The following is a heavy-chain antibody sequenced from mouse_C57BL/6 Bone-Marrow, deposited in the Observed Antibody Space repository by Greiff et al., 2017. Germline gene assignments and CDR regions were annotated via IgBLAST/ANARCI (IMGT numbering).Heavy chain of an antibody. CDR3: ARLVIWSNPGGYFDY. CDR1: GYTFTSYW. J-gene: IGHJ2*01. CDR2: IDPSDSYT. D-gene: IGHD1-1*02. Sequence: QVQLQQPGAELVKPGASVKLSCKASGYTFTSYWMQWVKQRPGQGLEWIGEIDPSDSYTNYNQKFKGKATLTVDTSSSTAYMQLSSLTSEDSAVYDCARLVIWSNPGGYFDYWGQGTTLTVSS. V-gene: IGHV1-50*01.